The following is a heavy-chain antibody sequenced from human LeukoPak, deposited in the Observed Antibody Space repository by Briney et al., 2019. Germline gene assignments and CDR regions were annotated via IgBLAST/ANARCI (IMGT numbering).Heavy chain of an antibody. CDR3: AIYGGNSVFGY. D-gene: IGHD4-23*01. CDR2: ISGSGGST. V-gene: IGHV3-23*01. J-gene: IGHJ4*02. Sequence: GGSLRLSCAASGFTFSSYAMSWVRQAPGKGLEWVSAISGSGGSTYYADSVKGRFTISRDNAKNSLYLQMNSLRAEDTAVYYCAIYGGNSVFGYWGQGTLVTVSS. CDR1: GFTFSSYA.